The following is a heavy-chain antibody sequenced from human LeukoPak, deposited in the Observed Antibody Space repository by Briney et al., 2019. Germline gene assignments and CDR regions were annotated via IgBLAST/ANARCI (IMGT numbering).Heavy chain of an antibody. CDR2: VHKSGRT. Sequence: SETLSLTCALSTVSGSSGNFWSWVRQPPGEGLEWIGEVHKSGRTNYNPSLKTRVTISIDASKNQLSLEVTSVTAADAAVYYCARELLGAPTPGAYWGQGTRVAVSS. V-gene: IGHV4-4*02. CDR1: TVSGSSGNF. D-gene: IGHD1-26*01. J-gene: IGHJ4*02. CDR3: ARELLGAPTPGAY.